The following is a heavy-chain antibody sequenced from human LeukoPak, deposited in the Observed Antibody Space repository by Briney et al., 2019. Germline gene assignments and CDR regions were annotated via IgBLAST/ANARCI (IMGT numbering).Heavy chain of an antibody. CDR3: ARGLKDIVVVVAATAFDY. CDR2: IYYSGST. D-gene: IGHD2-15*01. CDR1: GGSISSSSYY. J-gene: IGHJ4*02. V-gene: IGHV4-39*07. Sequence: PSETLSLTCTVSGGSISSSSYYWGWIRQPPGKGLEWIGSIYYSGSTYYNPSLKSRVTISVDTSKNQFSLKLSSVTAADTAVYYCARGLKDIVVVVAATAFDYWGQGTLVTVSS.